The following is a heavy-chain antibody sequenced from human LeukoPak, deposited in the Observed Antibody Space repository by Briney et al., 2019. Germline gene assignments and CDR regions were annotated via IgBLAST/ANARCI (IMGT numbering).Heavy chain of an antibody. J-gene: IGHJ2*01. CDR1: GGSISSGSYY. CDR2: IYTSGST. D-gene: IGHD5-24*01. CDR3: AREGGRWLQLGPQT. Sequence: PSQTLSLTCTVSGGSISSGSYYWSWIRQPAGKGLEWIGRIYTSGSTNYNPSLKSRVTISVDTSKNQFSLKLSSVTAADTAVYYCAREGGRWLQLGPQTWGRGTLVTVSS. V-gene: IGHV4-61*02.